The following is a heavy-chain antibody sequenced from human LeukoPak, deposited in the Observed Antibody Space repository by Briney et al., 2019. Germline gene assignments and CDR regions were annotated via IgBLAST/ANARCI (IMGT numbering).Heavy chain of an antibody. J-gene: IGHJ4*02. CDR3: ARQGSYSYGFFDY. D-gene: IGHD5-18*01. Sequence: KPSETLSLTCTVSGGSISSSSYSWGWIRQPPGKGLEWIGSIYYSGSTYYNPSLKSRVTISVDTSKNQFSLKLSSVTAADTAVYYCARQGSYSYGFFDYWGQGTLVTVSS. CDR1: GGSISSSSYS. V-gene: IGHV4-39*01. CDR2: IYYSGST.